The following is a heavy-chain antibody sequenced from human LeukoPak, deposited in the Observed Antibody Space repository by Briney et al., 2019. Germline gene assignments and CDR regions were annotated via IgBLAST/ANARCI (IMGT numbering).Heavy chain of an antibody. D-gene: IGHD1-26*01. CDR1: GGSISSYY. CDR3: AREVGATSSPYFDY. CDR2: IYYSGST. Sequence: PSETLSLTCTVSGGSISSYYWSWIRQPPGKGLEWIGYIYYSGSTNYNPSLKSRVTISVDTSKNQFSLKLSSVTAADTAVYYCAREVGATSSPYFDYWGQGTLVTVSS. J-gene: IGHJ4*02. V-gene: IGHV4-59*01.